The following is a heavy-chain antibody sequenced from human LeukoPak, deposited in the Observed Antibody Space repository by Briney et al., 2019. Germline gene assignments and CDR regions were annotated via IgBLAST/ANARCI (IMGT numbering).Heavy chain of an antibody. J-gene: IGHJ4*02. V-gene: IGHV3-30*03. CDR1: GFNFSTYG. CDR2: ASYDGTNK. Sequence: GGSLRLSCAASGFNFSTYGMHWVRQAPGKGLEWLAIASYDGTNKYSADSVKGRFTISRDNSKNMVFLQVNSLRAEDTAVYYCARDHGYTYSKDRFDYWGQGALVTVSS. D-gene: IGHD5-18*01. CDR3: ARDHGYTYSKDRFDY.